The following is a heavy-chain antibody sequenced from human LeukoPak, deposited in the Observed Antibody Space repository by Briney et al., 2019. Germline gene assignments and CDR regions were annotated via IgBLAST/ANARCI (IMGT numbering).Heavy chain of an antibody. D-gene: IGHD5-24*01. V-gene: IGHV3-64*01. Sequence: PGGSLRLSCAASGFSFDKHTMHWVRQAPGMGLEFVSTINSIGGAIFYGSSVKGRFTISRDNSRNTLYLQMDSLSAEDTAVYYCARVGDGSSYDSWGQGTLLTVSS. CDR1: GFSFDKHT. J-gene: IGHJ5*01. CDR2: INSIGGAI. CDR3: ARVGDGSSYDS.